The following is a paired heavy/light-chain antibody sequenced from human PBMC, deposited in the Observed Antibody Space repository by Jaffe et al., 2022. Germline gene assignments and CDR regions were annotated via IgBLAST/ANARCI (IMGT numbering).Heavy chain of an antibody. Sequence: EVQLVESGGGVVHPGKSLRLSCAASGFTFNSYWMSWVRQAPGKGLEWVATIKKDGSEKYYVDSLKGRFTISRDNGKNSLYLQMNSLRADDTAMYYCAGGWGWYFNLWGRGTLVTVSS. D-gene: IGHD1-26*01. CDR2: IKKDGSEK. J-gene: IGHJ2*01. V-gene: IGHV3-7*04. CDR1: GFTFNSYW. CDR3: AGGWGWYFNL.
Light chain of an antibody. CDR3: QQSYVEPLT. CDR2: WAS. Sequence: DIVMTQSPDSLAVSLGERATMNCKSSQSLLSRSDNLNYLAWYQQRPGQPPKILIYWASTRESGVPDRFSGSGSGTDFTLTISGLQAEDVAVYYCQQSYVEPLTFGGGTKVEI. V-gene: IGKV4-1*01. J-gene: IGKJ4*01. CDR1: QSLLSRSDNLNY.